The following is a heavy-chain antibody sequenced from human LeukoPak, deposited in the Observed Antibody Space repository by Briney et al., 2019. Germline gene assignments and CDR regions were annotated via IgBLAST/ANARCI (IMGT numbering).Heavy chain of an antibody. CDR3: ARTNTHGGYCSSTSCYGRYYYYGMDV. V-gene: IGHV4-34*01. CDR2: INHSGST. D-gene: IGHD2-2*01. Sequence: SETLSLTCAVYGGSFSGYYWSWIRQPPGKGLEWIGEINHSGSTNYNPSLKSRVTISVDTSKNQFSLKLSSVTAADTAVYYCARTNTHGGYCSSTSCYGRYYYYGMDVWGQGSTVTVSS. CDR1: GGSFSGYY. J-gene: IGHJ6*01.